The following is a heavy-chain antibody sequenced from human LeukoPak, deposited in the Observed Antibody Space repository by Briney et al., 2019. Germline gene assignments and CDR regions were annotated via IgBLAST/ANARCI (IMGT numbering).Heavy chain of an antibody. D-gene: IGHD6-13*01. Sequence: SETLSLTCTVSGGSISSYYWSWIRQPPGKGLEWIGYIYYSGSTNYNPSLKSRVTISVDTSKNQFSLKLSSVTAADTAVYYCARDRSWAGAFDIWGQGTMVTVSS. CDR3: ARDRSWAGAFDI. V-gene: IGHV4-59*01. J-gene: IGHJ3*02. CDR2: IYYSGST. CDR1: GGSISSYY.